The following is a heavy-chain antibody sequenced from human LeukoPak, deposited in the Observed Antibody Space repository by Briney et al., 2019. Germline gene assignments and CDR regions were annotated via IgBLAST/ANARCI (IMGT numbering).Heavy chain of an antibody. J-gene: IGHJ5*02. CDR3: AREHSDYYGSGSYYMYNWFDP. Sequence: PSETLSLTCAVYGGSFDGYYWSWFRQAPGGGLQWIGEVNHREVTHYNPSLKSRVTMSVDTSKNQFSLKLSSVTAADTAVYYCAREHSDYYGSGSYYMYNWFDPWGQGTLVTVSS. V-gene: IGHV4-34*01. D-gene: IGHD3-10*01. CDR2: VNHREVT. CDR1: GGSFDGYY.